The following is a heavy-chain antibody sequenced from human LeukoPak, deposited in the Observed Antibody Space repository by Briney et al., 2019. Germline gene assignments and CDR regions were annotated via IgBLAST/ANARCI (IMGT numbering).Heavy chain of an antibody. J-gene: IGHJ3*02. V-gene: IGHV3-9*03. CDR2: ISWNSGSI. CDR1: GFYFADYA. Sequence: PGRSLRLSCATSGFYFADYAMHWVRQAPGKGREWVSGISWNSGSIGYADSVKGRFTISRDNAKNSLYLQMNSLRAEDMALYYCAKDIFPGEILGAFDIWGQGTMVTVSS. D-gene: IGHD4-17*01. CDR3: AKDIFPGEILGAFDI.